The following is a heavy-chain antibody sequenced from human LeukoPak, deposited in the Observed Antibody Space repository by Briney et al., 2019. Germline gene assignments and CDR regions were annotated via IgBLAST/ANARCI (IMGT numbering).Heavy chain of an antibody. CDR1: GYTFTGYY. J-gene: IGHJ6*03. D-gene: IGHD6-19*01. CDR3: ATGSGWSSYYYYYYMDV. CDR2: INPNSGGT. V-gene: IGHV1-2*02. Sequence: ASVKVSCKASGYTFTGYYMHWVRQAPGQGLEWMGWINPNSGGTNYAQKFQGRVTMTRDTSISTAYMELSRLRSDDTAVYYCATGSGWSSYYYYYYMDVWGKGTTVTISS.